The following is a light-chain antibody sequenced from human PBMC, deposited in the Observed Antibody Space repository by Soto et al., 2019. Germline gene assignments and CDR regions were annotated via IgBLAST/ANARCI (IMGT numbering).Light chain of an antibody. CDR3: SSYTGSNNLYV. CDR1: SGDVGRYNY. Sequence: QSALTQPPSASGSPGQSVTISCTGTSGDVGRYNYVSWYQQHPGKAPKLMIYEVTKRPSGVPDRFSGSKSGNTASLTVSGLQAEDEADYYCSSYTGSNNLYVFGTGTKLTVL. V-gene: IGLV2-8*01. J-gene: IGLJ1*01. CDR2: EVT.